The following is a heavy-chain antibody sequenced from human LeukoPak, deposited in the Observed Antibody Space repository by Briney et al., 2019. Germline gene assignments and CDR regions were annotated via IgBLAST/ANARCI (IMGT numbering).Heavy chain of an antibody. J-gene: IGHJ6*02. D-gene: IGHD5-12*01. CDR3: AKVVANTYYYYGMDV. V-gene: IGHV3-23*01. CDR1: GFTFSGYA. CDR2: ISGSGGST. Sequence: GGSLRLSCAASGFTFSGYAMSWVRQAPGKGLEWVSAISGSGGSTYYADSVKGRFTISRDNSKNTLYLQMNSLRAEDTAVYYCAKVVANTYYYYGMDVWGQGTTVTVSS.